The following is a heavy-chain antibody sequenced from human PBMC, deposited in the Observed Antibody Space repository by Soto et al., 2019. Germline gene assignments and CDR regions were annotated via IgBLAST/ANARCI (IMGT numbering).Heavy chain of an antibody. V-gene: IGHV1-69*06. CDR2: TIPVFNTA. CDR1: GGTLSDHG. CDR3: ARGVYGSGNYYTGPSAFDI. D-gene: IGHD3-10*01. Sequence: VQLEQSGAEVKKPGSSVKISYKASGGTLSDHGVSWLRQAPGQGLEWVGGTIPVFNTAKYAPKFQSRVTIAADKSTNIAYMELGSLRSDDTAFYYCARGVYGSGNYYTGPSAFDIWGQGTLVIVSS. J-gene: IGHJ3*02.